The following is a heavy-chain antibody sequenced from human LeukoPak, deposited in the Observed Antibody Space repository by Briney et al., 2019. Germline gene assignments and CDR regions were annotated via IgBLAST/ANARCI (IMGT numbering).Heavy chain of an antibody. CDR3: ARRTAKTPNYFDY. V-gene: IGHV4-59*08. J-gene: IGHJ4*02. CDR1: GDSINNYY. CDR2: IYYGGNT. Sequence: PSETLSLTCTVSGDSINNYYWTWIRQPPGKGLDWIGYIYYGGNTNYNPSLKSRVTISLDTSKNQFSLKLTSVTAADTAMYYCARRTAKTPNYFDYWGQGALVTVSA. D-gene: IGHD1-1*01.